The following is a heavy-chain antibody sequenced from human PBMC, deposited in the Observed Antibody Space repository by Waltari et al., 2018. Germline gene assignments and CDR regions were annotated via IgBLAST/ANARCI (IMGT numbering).Heavy chain of an antibody. J-gene: IGHJ6*02. Sequence: QVQLVQSGAEVKKPGSSVKVSCKASGGTFRRYASSGVRQAPGPGLEWMGGIIPSFGTANYAQKFQGRVTITTDESTSTAYMELSSLRSEYTAVYYCARVKEDDFWSGYYYYYGMDVWGQGTTVTVSS. D-gene: IGHD3-3*01. CDR3: ARVKEDDFWSGYYYYYGMDV. CDR1: GGTFRRYA. V-gene: IGHV1-69*05. CDR2: IIPSFGTA.